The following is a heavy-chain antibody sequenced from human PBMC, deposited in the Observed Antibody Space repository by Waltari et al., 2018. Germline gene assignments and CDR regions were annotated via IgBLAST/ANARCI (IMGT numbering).Heavy chain of an antibody. CDR2: IYYSGST. V-gene: IGHV4-59*01. D-gene: IGHD3-3*01. Sequence: QVQLQESGPGLVKPSETLSLTCTVSGGSISSYYWSWLRKPPGIGQDGIGYIYYSGSTNYNPSLKSRVTISVDTSKNQFSLKLSSVTAADTAVYYCARMYYDFWSGYYTPYYYYYMDVWGKGTTVTISS. CDR3: ARMYYDFWSGYYTPYYYYYMDV. J-gene: IGHJ6*03. CDR1: GGSISSYY.